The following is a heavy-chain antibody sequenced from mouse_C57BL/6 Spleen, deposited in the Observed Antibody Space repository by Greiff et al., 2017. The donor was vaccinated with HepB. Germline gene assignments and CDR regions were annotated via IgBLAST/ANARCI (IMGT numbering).Heavy chain of an antibody. D-gene: IGHD1-1*01. V-gene: IGHV5-4*01. CDR1: GFTFSSYA. Sequence: DVKLVESGGGLVKPGGSLKLSCAASGFTFSSYAMSWVRQTPEKRLEWVATISDGGSYTYYPDNVKGRFTISRDNAKNNLYLQMSHLKSEDTAMYYCARESFYTTVVATGYFDYWGQGTTLTVSS. CDR2: ISDGGSYT. CDR3: ARESFYTTVVATGYFDY. J-gene: IGHJ2*01.